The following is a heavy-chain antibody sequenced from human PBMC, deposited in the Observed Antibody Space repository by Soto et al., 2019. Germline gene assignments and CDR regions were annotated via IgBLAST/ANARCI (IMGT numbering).Heavy chain of an antibody. V-gene: IGHV3-30-3*01. D-gene: IGHD3-10*01. CDR2: ISYDGSNK. CDR3: ARTYDSMVRGVIVYYYYGMDV. CDR1: GFTFSSYA. Sequence: GGSLRLSCAASGFTFSSYAMHWVRQAPGKGLEWVAVISYDGSNKYYADSVKGRFTISRDNSKNTLYLQMNSLRAEDTAVYYCARTYDSMVRGVIVYYYYGMDVWGQGTTVTV. J-gene: IGHJ6*02.